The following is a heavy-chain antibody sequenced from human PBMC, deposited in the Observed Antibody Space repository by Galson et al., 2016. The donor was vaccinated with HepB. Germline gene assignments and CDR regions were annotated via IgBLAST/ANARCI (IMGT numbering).Heavy chain of an antibody. D-gene: IGHD5-18*01. CDR1: GFTFSSYA. CDR2: ISYDGINK. Sequence: SLRLSCAASGFTFSSYALHWVRQAPGKGLECMAVISYDGINKYYADSVKGRFTISRDNSKNTLYLQMNSLRADDTAVYYCARDQIRNEKYTYGCLRYWGQGTLVPVSS. V-gene: IGHV3-30-3*01. CDR3: ARDQIRNEKYTYGCLRY. J-gene: IGHJ4*02.